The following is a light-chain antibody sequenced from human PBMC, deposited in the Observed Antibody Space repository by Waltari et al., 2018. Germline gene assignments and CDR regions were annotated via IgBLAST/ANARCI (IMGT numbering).Light chain of an antibody. CDR3: QQYNNWPPYT. V-gene: IGKV3-15*01. CDR2: GAS. Sequence: EIVMTQSPATLSVSPGERATLSCRASQSVSSNLAWYQQKPGQAPRLLIYGASTRATGSPARFSGSGSGTEFTLTISSMQSEDFAXYYCQQYNNWPPYTFGXGTKLEIK. J-gene: IGKJ2*01. CDR1: QSVSSN.